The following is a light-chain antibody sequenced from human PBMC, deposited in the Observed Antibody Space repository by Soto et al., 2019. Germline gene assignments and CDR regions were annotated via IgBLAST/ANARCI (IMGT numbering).Light chain of an antibody. CDR3: QQYNNWPPLT. J-gene: IGKJ4*01. CDR1: QSVSSN. CDR2: GAS. Sequence: EIVMTQSPATLSVSPGERATLSCRASQSVSSNLAWYQQKPGQAPRLPIYGASTRATGIPARFSGSGSETEFTLTISSLQPEDFAVYYCQQYNNWPPLTFGGGTKVDI. V-gene: IGKV3-15*01.